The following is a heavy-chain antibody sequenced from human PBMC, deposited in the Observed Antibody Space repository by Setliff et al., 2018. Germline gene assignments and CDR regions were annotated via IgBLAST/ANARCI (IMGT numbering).Heavy chain of an antibody. CDR2: IKQDGSQR. CDR1: GFTFSSYW. CDR3: SSYLVS. V-gene: IGHV3-7*01. D-gene: IGHD2-21*01. J-gene: IGHJ4*02. Sequence: GGSLRLSCAASGFTFSSYWMNWVRQAPGKGLEWVANIKQDGSQRNYVDAVRGRFTVSRDNARNLLYLQMNSLRVDDTAVYYCSSYLVSWGQGALVTVSS.